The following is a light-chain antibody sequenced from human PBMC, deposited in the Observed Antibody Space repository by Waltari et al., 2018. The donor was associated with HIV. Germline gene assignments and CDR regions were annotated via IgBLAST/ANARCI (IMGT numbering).Light chain of an antibody. Sequence: QSALTQPPSASGSPGQSVTISCTVTSSDVVGYNYSSWYQQHPGKAPKVMMYEVSTRPSGVPDSFSGSKFGTAAPLSVSGLQAEAEAAYSCSSHEGSHNVAVFGGGTKLPVL. J-gene: IGLJ2*01. CDR2: EVS. CDR3: SSHEGSHNVAV. CDR1: SSDVVGYNY. V-gene: IGLV2-8*01.